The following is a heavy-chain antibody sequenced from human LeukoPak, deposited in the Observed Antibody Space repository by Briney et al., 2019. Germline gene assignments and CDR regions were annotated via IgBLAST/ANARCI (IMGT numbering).Heavy chain of an antibody. CDR2: IYYSGST. D-gene: IGHD2-15*01. V-gene: IGHV4-39*07. Sequence: PSETLSLTCTVSGGSISSSSYYWGWIRQPPGKGLEWIGSIYYSGSTYYNPSLKSRVTISVDTSKNQFSLKLSSVTAADTAVYFCTRAPPQRRGYDSWGQGTLVTVSS. J-gene: IGHJ4*02. CDR1: GGSISSSSYY. CDR3: TRAPPQRRGYDS.